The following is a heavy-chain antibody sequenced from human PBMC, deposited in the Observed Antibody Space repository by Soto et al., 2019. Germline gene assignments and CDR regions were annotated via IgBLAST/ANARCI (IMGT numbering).Heavy chain of an antibody. V-gene: IGHV4-4*07. Sequence: SETLSLTCTVSCGSISSYYWSWIRQPAGKGLEWIGRIYTSGSTNYNPSLKSRVTMSVDTSKNQFSLKLSSVTAADTAVYYCARDQSYYDYVWGSYRSLMDVWGQGTTVTVSS. CDR1: CGSISSYY. CDR2: IYTSGST. D-gene: IGHD3-16*02. CDR3: ARDQSYYDYVWGSYRSLMDV. J-gene: IGHJ6*02.